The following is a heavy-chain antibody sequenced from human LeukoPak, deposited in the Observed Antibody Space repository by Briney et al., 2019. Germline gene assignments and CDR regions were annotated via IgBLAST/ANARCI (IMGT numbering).Heavy chain of an antibody. CDR1: GLTFSDNW. J-gene: IGHJ4*02. CDR3: VTGGSYFGY. CDR2: IEVDGSEK. Sequence: PGGSLRLSCAASGLTFSDNWMSWVRQAPGKGLEWVANIEVDGSEKNYLDSVKGRFTISSHNAKNSLYLQMNSLRVEDTAVYYCVTGGSYFGYWGQGTLVTVSS. D-gene: IGHD1-26*01. V-gene: IGHV3-7*01.